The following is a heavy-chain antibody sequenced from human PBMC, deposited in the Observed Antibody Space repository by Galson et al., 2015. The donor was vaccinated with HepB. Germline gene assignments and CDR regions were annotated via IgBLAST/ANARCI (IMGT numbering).Heavy chain of an antibody. V-gene: IGHV3-33*08. J-gene: IGHJ4*02. D-gene: IGHD4-17*01. Sequence: SLRLSCATSGFTFSSYSMNWVRQAPGKGLEWVVVIWYDGSNKYYADSVKGRFTISRDNSKNTLYLQMNSLRAEDTAVYYCALTTGYWGQGTLVTVSS. CDR1: GFTFSSYS. CDR2: IWYDGSNK. CDR3: ALTTGY.